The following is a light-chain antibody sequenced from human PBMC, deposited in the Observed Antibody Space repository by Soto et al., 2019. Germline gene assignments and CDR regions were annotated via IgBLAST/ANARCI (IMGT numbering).Light chain of an antibody. V-gene: IGKV3-20*01. Sequence: AQSPATLSVSPGERATLSCRASQSVSIYLAWYQQKPGQAPRLLIYGASSRATGIPDRFSGSGSGTDFTLTSSRLEPEDFAVYYCHQYDSWTCGQGTKV. CDR3: HQYDSWT. CDR2: GAS. CDR1: QSVSIY. J-gene: IGKJ1*01.